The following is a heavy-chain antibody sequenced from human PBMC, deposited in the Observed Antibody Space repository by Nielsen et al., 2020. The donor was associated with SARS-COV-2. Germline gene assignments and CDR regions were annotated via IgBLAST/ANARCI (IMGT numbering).Heavy chain of an antibody. J-gene: IGHJ6*03. V-gene: IGHV4-59*12. Sequence: GSLRLSCSVSGASISDYYWTWLRQSPGRGLDYLGYIYFSGGTYYNPSLKNRLSFSLDTSRNQVSLRLASVAAADTALYYCARLQMPHREHIKFYYMDVWGTGTTVIVS. D-gene: IGHD1/OR15-1a*01. CDR3: ARLQMPHREHIKFYYMDV. CDR2: IYFSGGT. CDR1: GASISDYY.